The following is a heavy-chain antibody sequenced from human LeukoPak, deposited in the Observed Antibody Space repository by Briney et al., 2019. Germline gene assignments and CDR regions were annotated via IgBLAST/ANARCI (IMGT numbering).Heavy chain of an antibody. J-gene: IGHJ6*03. D-gene: IGHD5-24*01. V-gene: IGHV3-21*01. CDR3: ARIGGGAGYKSNYYMDV. Sequence: GGSLRLSCAASGLAFSTYSMNWVRQAPGKGLEWVSAINSESSYIYYADSVKGRFTISRDNAKKSLYLQMNSLRAEDTAVYFCARIGGGAGYKSNYYMDVWGRGTMVTVSS. CDR2: INSESSYI. CDR1: GLAFSTYS.